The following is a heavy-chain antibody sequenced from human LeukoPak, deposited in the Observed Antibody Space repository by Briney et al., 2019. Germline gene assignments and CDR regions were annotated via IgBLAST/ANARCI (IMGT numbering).Heavy chain of an antibody. CDR3: ARAGKPIVGARQGFDY. D-gene: IGHD1-26*01. Sequence: ASVKVSCKASGGTFSSCVVTWVRQAPGQGLEWMGGIVPIFGPANYAQKFQGRVTITTDESTSTAYMELNSLTSEDTAVYYCARAGKPIVGARQGFDYWGQGTLVTVSS. J-gene: IGHJ4*02. V-gene: IGHV1-69*05. CDR2: IVPIFGPA. CDR1: GGTFSSCV.